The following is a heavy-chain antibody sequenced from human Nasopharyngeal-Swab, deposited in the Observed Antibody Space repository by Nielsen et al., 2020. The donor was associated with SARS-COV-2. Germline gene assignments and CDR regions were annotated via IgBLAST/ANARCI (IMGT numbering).Heavy chain of an antibody. CDR2: IHSDPSNT. D-gene: IGHD6-13*01. V-gene: IGHV3-23*03. CDR3: AKVRSWRLDAFDS. J-gene: IGHJ4*02. Sequence: GESLKISCAASGFTFSSYAMSWVRQAPGKGLEWVSIIHSDPSNTYYVDSVKGRFTLSRDNSKKTLFLQMDSLSVEDTAVYYCAKVRSWRLDAFDSWGQGTLVTVSS. CDR1: GFTFSSYA.